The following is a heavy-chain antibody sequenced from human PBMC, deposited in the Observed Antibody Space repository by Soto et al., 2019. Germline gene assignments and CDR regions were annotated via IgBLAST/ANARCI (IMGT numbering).Heavy chain of an antibody. J-gene: IGHJ6*02. Sequence: QVQLVESGGGVVQPGRSLRLSCAASGFTFSNYGMHWVRQAPGKVLEWVAVIAYDGSNEYYADSVKNRFTISRNSSKNQLYLQMYSIRAEDTAVYYSPKVGYDFSLYCYSGMHVWGPGTTLTVSS. CDR1: GFTFSNYG. CDR3: PKVGYDFSLYCYSGMHV. V-gene: IGHV3-30*18. CDR2: IAYDGSNE. D-gene: IGHD3-3*01.